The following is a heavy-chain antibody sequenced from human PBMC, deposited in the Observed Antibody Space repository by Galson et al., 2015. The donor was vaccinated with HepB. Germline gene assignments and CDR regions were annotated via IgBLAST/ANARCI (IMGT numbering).Heavy chain of an antibody. D-gene: IGHD3-3*01. J-gene: IGHJ6*02. CDR2: IIPIFGTA. CDR1: GGTFSSYA. V-gene: IGHV1-69*13. CDR3: AVDFWSGYYEWDYYYGMDV. Sequence: SVKVSCKASGGTFSSYAISWVRQAPGQGLEWMGGIIPIFGTASYAHKFQGRVTNTADESTSTAYMELSSLRSEDTAVYYCAVDFWSGYYEWDYYYGMDVWGQGTTVTVSS.